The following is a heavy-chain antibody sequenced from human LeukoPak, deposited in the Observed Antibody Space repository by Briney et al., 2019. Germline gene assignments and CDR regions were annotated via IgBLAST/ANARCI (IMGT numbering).Heavy chain of an antibody. Sequence: SETLSLTCSVSGGSTTGYYWSWIRQPPGKGLEWIAYIYYTGRTKYNPSLQSRVTISVDTSEHQVSLRLTLTSADTAVYYCTRIVDHAYSDHWGQGTLVTVSS. D-gene: IGHD3-16*01. J-gene: IGHJ4*02. CDR2: IYYTGRT. V-gene: IGHV4-59*01. CDR1: GGSTTGYY. CDR3: TRIVDHAYSDH.